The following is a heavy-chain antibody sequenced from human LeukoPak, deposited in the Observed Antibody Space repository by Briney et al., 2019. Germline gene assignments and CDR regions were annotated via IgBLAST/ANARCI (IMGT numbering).Heavy chain of an antibody. CDR1: TGSISNSNYY. CDR3: ARHSLCSSNLYLKCAFDV. D-gene: IGHD6-13*01. J-gene: IGHJ3*01. V-gene: IGHV4-39*01. Sequence: SETLSLTRVVSTGSISNSNYYWGWIRQPPGKGLEWIESIYYSGSTYYNPSLKRPVTISVDTSKNQFSLRLSSVTAADTAVYYCARHSLCSSNLYLKCAFDVWGQGTMVTVSS. CDR2: IYYSGST.